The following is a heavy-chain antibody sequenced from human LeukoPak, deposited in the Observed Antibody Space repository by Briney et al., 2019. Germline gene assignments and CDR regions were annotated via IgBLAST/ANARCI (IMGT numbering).Heavy chain of an antibody. CDR1: GYSISSGYF. Sequence: SETLSLTCTVSGYSISSGYFWGWIRQPPGKGLEWIGTIYNSGSTYYDASLESRVTISVDTAKNQVSLKLSSVSAADTAVYYCARAYSSSWYFNCFDPWGQGTLFTVSS. D-gene: IGHD6-13*01. V-gene: IGHV4-38-2*02. CDR3: ARAYSSSWYFNCFDP. CDR2: IYNSGST. J-gene: IGHJ5*02.